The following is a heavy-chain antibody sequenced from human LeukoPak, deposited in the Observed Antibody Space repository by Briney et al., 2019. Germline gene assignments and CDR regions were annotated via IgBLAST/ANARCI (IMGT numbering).Heavy chain of an antibody. J-gene: IGHJ2*01. Sequence: PSETLCLSCTASGGSISSYYWSWVRQPPGKGLEWIGYIYYSGSTNNNRSLKSRVTISVAMSKNQFSLNLSSVTAAATAVYYCARRPGGYWYFDLWGRGTLVTVSS. V-gene: IGHV4-59*08. CDR2: IYYSGST. CDR3: ARRPGGYWYFDL. CDR1: GGSISSYY. D-gene: IGHD3-16*01.